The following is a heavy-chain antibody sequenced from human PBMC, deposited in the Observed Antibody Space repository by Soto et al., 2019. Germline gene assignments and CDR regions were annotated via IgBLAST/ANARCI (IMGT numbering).Heavy chain of an antibody. Sequence: EVQLLESGGGLVQPGGSLRLSCAASGFTFSSYAMSWVRQAPGKGLEWVSVITGSGDSTYYADSVKGRFTISRDNSKNILYLQMNSLRAEDTAVYYCARNYYDTSGPDYWGQGTLVTVSS. J-gene: IGHJ4*02. V-gene: IGHV3-23*01. CDR2: ITGSGDST. CDR1: GFTFSSYA. CDR3: ARNYYDTSGPDY. D-gene: IGHD3-22*01.